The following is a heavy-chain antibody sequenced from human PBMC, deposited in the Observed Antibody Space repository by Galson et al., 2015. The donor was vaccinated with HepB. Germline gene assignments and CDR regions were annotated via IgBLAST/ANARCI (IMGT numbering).Heavy chain of an antibody. CDR3: ARGDDFLTGYYRGFDY. V-gene: IGHV1-3*01. J-gene: IGHJ4*02. CDR2: INAGNGNT. CDR1: GYTFTSYA. D-gene: IGHD3/OR15-3a*01. Sequence: SVKVSCKASGYTFTSYAMHWVRQAPGQRLEWMGWINAGNGNTKYSQKFQGRVTITRDTSASTAYMELSSLRSEDTAVYYCARGDDFLTGYYRGFDYWGQGTLLTVSS.